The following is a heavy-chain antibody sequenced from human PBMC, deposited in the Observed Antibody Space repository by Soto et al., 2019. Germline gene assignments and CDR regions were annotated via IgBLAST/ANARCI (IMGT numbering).Heavy chain of an antibody. CDR2: ISAYNGNT. V-gene: IGHV1-18*01. CDR1: GYTFTSYG. CDR3: ARVLYSYGIDY. D-gene: IGHD5-18*01. Sequence: VASVKVSCKASGYTFTSYGISWVLQAPGQGLEWMGWISAYNGNTNYAQKLQGRVTMTTDTSTSTAYMELRSLRSDDTAVYHCARVLYSYGIDYWGQGTLVTVSS. J-gene: IGHJ4*02.